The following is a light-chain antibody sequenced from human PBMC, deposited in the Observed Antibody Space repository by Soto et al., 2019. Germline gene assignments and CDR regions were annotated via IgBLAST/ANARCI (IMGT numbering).Light chain of an antibody. CDR3: QQHGSSLALT. V-gene: IGKV3-20*01. J-gene: IGKJ4*01. CDR2: GAS. CDR1: QSVSDY. Sequence: EIVLTQSPGTLSLSPGERATLSCRASQSVSDYLAWYQQKPGQAPRLLIYGASSRATGIPDRFSGSGSGTDFTLTISRLEPEDFAVYYCQQHGSSLALTFGGGTKVDIK.